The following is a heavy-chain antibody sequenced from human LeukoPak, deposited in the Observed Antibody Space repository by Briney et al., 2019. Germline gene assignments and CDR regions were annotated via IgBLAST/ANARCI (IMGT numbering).Heavy chain of an antibody. Sequence: SETLSLTCTVSGGSISSSSDYWGWIRQAPGKGLEWIGSIYYHENTYYNSSLKSRVTISVDTSKNQFSLKLNSVNAADTAVYFCARRAYSAAYWKHFDYWGQGTLVTVSS. CDR2: IYYHENT. CDR3: ARRAYSAAYWKHFDY. CDR1: GGSISSSSDY. J-gene: IGHJ4*02. V-gene: IGHV4-39*01. D-gene: IGHD1-1*01.